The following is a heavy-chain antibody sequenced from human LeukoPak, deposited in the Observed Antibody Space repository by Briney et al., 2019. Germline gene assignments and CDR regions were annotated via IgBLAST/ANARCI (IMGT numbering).Heavy chain of an antibody. CDR2: ISSSSTSI. Sequence: GGSLRLSCAASGFTFSSYSMSWVRQAPGKGLEWVSYISSSSTSIYYADSLKGRFTISRDNAKNSLYLQMNSLRAEDTAVYYCARGENSGRGAFDIWGQGTMVTVSS. V-gene: IGHV3-48*01. J-gene: IGHJ3*02. CDR3: ARGENSGRGAFDI. CDR1: GFTFSSYS. D-gene: IGHD1-26*01.